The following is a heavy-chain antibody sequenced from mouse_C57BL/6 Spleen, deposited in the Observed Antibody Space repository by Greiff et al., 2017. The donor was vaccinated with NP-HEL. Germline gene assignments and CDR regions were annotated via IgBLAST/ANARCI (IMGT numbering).Heavy chain of an antibody. J-gene: IGHJ2*01. Sequence: VQLQQPGAELVRPGTSVKLSCKASGYTFTSYWMHWVKQRPGQGLEWIGVIDPSDSYTNYNQKFKGKATLTVDTSSSTAYMQLSSLTSEDSAVYYCARSYYSSYFDYWGQGTTLTVSS. CDR1: GYTFTSYW. CDR3: ARSYYSSYFDY. D-gene: IGHD2-5*01. V-gene: IGHV1-59*01. CDR2: IDPSDSYT.